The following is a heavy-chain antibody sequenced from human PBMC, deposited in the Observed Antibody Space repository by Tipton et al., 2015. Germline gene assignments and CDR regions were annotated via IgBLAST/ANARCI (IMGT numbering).Heavy chain of an antibody. CDR2: IYYNGNT. V-gene: IGHV4-59*01. CDR1: GGSISSYY. CDR3: ATLVDGYSRIP. J-gene: IGHJ5*02. Sequence: TLSLTCTVSGGSISSYYWGWIRQSPGKGLEWIGYIYYNGNTKYNPSLKGRVTILVDTSKNQFSLKVNSVTAADTAVYYCATLVDGYSRIPWGQGTRVTVSS. D-gene: IGHD5-24*01.